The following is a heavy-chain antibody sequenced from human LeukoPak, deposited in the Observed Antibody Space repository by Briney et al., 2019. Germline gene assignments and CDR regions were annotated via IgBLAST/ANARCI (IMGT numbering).Heavy chain of an antibody. V-gene: IGHV3-74*01. J-gene: IGHJ6*02. CDR3: ARESHYDSIYYGMDV. CDR1: GFTFSSYW. CDR2: INTDGSST. D-gene: IGHD3-22*01. Sequence: GGLLRLSCAASGFTFSSYWMHWVRQTPGKGLVWVSRINTDGSSTSYADSVKGRFTISRDNAKNSLYLQMNSLRAEDTAVYYCARESHYDSIYYGMDVWGQGTTLPLFS.